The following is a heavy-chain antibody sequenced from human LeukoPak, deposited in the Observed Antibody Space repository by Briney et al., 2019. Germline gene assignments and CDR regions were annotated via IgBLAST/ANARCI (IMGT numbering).Heavy chain of an antibody. Sequence: GGSLRLSCAASGFTFSSYAMHWVRQAPGKGLEWVAVISYDGSNKYYADSVKGRFTISRDNSKNTLYLQMNSLRAEDTAVYYCARSGNYDCWGQGTLVTVSS. CDR3: ARSGNYDC. D-gene: IGHD1-1*01. J-gene: IGHJ4*02. V-gene: IGHV3-30-3*01. CDR2: ISYDGSNK. CDR1: GFTFSSYA.